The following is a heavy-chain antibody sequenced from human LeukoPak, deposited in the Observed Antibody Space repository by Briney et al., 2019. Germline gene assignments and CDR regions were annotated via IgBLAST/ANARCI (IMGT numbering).Heavy chain of an antibody. V-gene: IGHV1-46*01. D-gene: IGHD6-6*01. CDR3: ARNSYSSAFYYMNV. Sequence: GASVKVSCKASGYTFTSYYMHWLRQAPGQGLEWMGRINPSGGSTSYAQKFQGRVTMTRDMSTSTVYMELSSLRSEDTALYYCARNSYSSAFYYMNVWGKGTTVTVSS. J-gene: IGHJ6*03. CDR1: GYTFTSYY. CDR2: INPSGGST.